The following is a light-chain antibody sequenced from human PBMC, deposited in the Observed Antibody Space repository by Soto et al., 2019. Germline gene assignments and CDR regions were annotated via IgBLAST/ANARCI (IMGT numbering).Light chain of an antibody. Sequence: EIVMTQSPATLAVSPGERATLSCRASQSVSTNLAWYQQKPGQAPRLLVYGASARATGIPGRFSGSGSGTEFTLTISSLQPEDFAVYYCQQYNNWPPNLTFGGGTKVEIK. CDR2: GAS. J-gene: IGKJ4*01. CDR3: QQYNNWPPNLT. CDR1: QSVSTN. V-gene: IGKV3-15*01.